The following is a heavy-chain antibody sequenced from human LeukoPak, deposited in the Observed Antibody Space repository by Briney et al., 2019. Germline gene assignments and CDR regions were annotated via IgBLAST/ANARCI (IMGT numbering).Heavy chain of an antibody. CDR1: GFTYSLFW. V-gene: IGHV3-7*01. CDR2: IKQDGSEK. D-gene: IGHD4-17*01. CDR3: ARGFASGDYGAD. Sequence: GGSLRLSCAASGFTYSLFWMSWIRQAPGKGLEWVANIKQDGSEKYYVDSVKGRFTISRDDAERSLYLQMNSLRAEDTAVYYCARGFASGDYGADWGQGTLVTVSS. J-gene: IGHJ4*02.